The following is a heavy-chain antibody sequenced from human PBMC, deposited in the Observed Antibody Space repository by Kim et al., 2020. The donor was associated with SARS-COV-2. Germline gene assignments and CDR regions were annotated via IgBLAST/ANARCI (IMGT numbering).Heavy chain of an antibody. CDR1: GGTFSSYA. V-gene: IGHV1-69*04. Sequence: SVKVSCKASGGTFSSYAISWVRQAPGQGLEWMGRIIPILGIANYAQKFQGRVTITADKSTSTAYMELSSLRSEDTAVYYCAPEPCSSTSCDTIFDYWGQGTLVTVSS. CDR2: IIPILGIA. D-gene: IGHD2-2*02. CDR3: APEPCSSTSCDTIFDY. J-gene: IGHJ4*02.